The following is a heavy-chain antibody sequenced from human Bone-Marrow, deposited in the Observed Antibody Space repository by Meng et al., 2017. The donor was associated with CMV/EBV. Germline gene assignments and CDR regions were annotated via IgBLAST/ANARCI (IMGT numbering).Heavy chain of an antibody. Sequence: LSTGGVGVGLLRQPPGQALEWLALIYWDDDKRYSPSLKSRLTITKDTSKNQVVLTMTNMDPVDTATYYCAHRRHRDSGYAEGNWFDPWGQGTLVTVSS. CDR2: IYWDDDK. V-gene: IGHV2-5*02. D-gene: IGHD5-12*01. CDR3: AHRRHRDSGYAEGNWFDP. J-gene: IGHJ5*02. CDR1: LSTGGVG.